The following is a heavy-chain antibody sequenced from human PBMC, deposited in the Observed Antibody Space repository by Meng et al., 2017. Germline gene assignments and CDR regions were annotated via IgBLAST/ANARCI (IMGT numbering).Heavy chain of an antibody. CDR3: ARVHYYDSSGYNNWYFDL. CDR2: IYYSGST. V-gene: IGHV4-31*01. CDR1: GGSISSGGYY. Sequence: GRPRASGPGLVKPSQTSSLTCTVSGGSISSGGYYWSWIRQHPGKGLEWIGYIYYSGSTYYNPSLKSLVTISVDTSKNQFSLKLSSVTAADTAVYYCARVHYYDSSGYNNWYFDLWGRGTLVTVSS. D-gene: IGHD3-22*01. J-gene: IGHJ2*01.